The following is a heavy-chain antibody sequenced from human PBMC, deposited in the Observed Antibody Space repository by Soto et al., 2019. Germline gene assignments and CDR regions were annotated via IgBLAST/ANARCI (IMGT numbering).Heavy chain of an antibody. CDR3: ARHRHPRGTVGATSPLDP. V-gene: IGHV3-53*01. J-gene: IGHJ5*02. D-gene: IGHD1-26*01. CDR1: GFSVSSNY. CDR2: HYSGGST. Sequence: PGGSLRLSCAISGFSVSSNYLSWVRQAPGKGLEWVSVHYSGGSTYYADSVQGRFTISRDKSNNTRYLQMRSVRAEDTAVYFCARHRHPRGTVGATSPLDPWGQGTQVTVSS.